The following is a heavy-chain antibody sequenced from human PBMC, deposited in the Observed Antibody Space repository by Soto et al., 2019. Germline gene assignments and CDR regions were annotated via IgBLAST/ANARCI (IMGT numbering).Heavy chain of an antibody. CDR2: ISSSSSTI. CDR1: GFTFSSYS. CDR3: AREYCSSTSCLNWFAP. J-gene: IGHJ5*02. D-gene: IGHD2-2*01. Sequence: GGSLRLSCAASGFTFSSYSMNWVRQAPGKGLEWVSYISSSSSTIYYADSVKGRFTISRDNAKNSLYLQMNSLRAEDTAVYYCAREYCSSTSCLNWFAPWARGTLVTVSS. V-gene: IGHV3-48*01.